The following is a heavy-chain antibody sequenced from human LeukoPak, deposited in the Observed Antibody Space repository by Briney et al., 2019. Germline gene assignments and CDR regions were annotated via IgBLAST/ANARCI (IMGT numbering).Heavy chain of an antibody. Sequence: GGSLRLSCAASGFTFSSCAMSWVRQAPGKGLEWVSAISGSGGSTYYADSVKGRFTISRDNSKNTLYLQMNSLRAEDTAVYYCAKVMTTVPIAYYFDYWGQGTLVTVSS. CDR3: AKVMTTVPIAYYFDY. V-gene: IGHV3-23*01. J-gene: IGHJ4*02. CDR2: ISGSGGST. CDR1: GFTFSSCA. D-gene: IGHD4-17*01.